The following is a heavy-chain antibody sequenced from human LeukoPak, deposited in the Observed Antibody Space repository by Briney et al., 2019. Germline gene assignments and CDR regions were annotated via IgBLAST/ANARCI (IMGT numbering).Heavy chain of an antibody. Sequence: ASVKVSCKAFGYTFTAHYIHWVRQAPGQRLGWMGRINPDSGGTNYAQKFQDRVIMTRDTSISTAYMELSRLRSDDTAVYYCARPFSTSWYVVDYWGQGTLVTVSS. CDR3: ARPFSTSWYVVDY. V-gene: IGHV1-2*06. D-gene: IGHD6-13*01. J-gene: IGHJ4*02. CDR1: GYTFTAHY. CDR2: INPDSGGT.